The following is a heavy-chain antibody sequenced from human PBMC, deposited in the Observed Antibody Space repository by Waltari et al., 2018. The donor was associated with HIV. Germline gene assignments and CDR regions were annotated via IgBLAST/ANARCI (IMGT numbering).Heavy chain of an antibody. CDR1: VFTFSSYW. Sequence: EVQLVESGGGLVPPGGSLRLSCAASVFTFSSYWMSWVRQAPGKGLEWVANIKQDGSEIYYVDSVKGRFTISRDNAKNSLYLQMNSLRAEDTAVYFCARRGGRSSPLGYWGQGTLVTVSS. D-gene: IGHD6-13*01. V-gene: IGHV3-7*01. CDR2: IKQDGSEI. CDR3: ARRGGRSSPLGY. J-gene: IGHJ4*02.